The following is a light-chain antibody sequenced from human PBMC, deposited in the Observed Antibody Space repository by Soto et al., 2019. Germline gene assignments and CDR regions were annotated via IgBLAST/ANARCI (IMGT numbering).Light chain of an antibody. V-gene: IGKV2-28*01. CDR1: QSLVHSNGYNY. J-gene: IGKJ4*01. Sequence: DIVMTQSPLSLPVTPGEPASISCRSSQSLVHSNGYNYLDWYLQKPGQSPQLLIYLGSNRASGVPDRFSGSGSGTDFTLKISRVEAEDVGIYYCMQALQTRLTFGGGTKVEIK. CDR2: LGS. CDR3: MQALQTRLT.